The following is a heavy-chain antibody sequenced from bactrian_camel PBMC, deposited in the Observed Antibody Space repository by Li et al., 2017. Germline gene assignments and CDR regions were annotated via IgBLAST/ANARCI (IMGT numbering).Heavy chain of an antibody. V-gene: IGHV3-2*01. CDR2: IGSFGSNT. CDR3: ATDHCSGGYCYTPTTRTAFGY. J-gene: IGHJ6*01. CDR1: GFTFSGYN. D-gene: IGHD2*01. Sequence: VQLVESGGGLVQPGGSLRLSCVASGFTFSGYNMSWVRQAPGKGLEWVSGIGSFGSNTYYADSVKGRFTISRDNAKNTVFLQMNSLKSEDTALYYCATDHCSGGYCYTPTTRTAFGYFGQGTQVTVS.